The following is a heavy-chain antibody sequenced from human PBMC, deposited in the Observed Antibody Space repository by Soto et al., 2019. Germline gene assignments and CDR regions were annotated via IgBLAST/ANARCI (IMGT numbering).Heavy chain of an antibody. CDR2: IIPIFGTA. J-gene: IGHJ6*02. D-gene: IGHD3-10*01. CDR1: GGTFSSYA. CDR3: ARPSLNYYGSGSYYFYYYGMDV. V-gene: IGHV1-69*01. Sequence: QVQLVQSGAEVKKPGSSVKVSCKASGGTFSSYAISWVRQAPGQGLEWMGGIIPIFGTANYAQKFQGRVTITADESTSTAYMELRSLRSEDTAVYYCARPSLNYYGSGSYYFYYYGMDVWGQGTTVTVSS.